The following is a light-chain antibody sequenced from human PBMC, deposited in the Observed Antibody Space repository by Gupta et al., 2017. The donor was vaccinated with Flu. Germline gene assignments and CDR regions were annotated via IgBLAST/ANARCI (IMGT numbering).Light chain of an antibody. J-gene: IGLJ2*01. V-gene: IGLV1-40*01. CDR2: VNS. CDR1: SSNIGAGYD. CDR3: QSYDSSLSGSGV. Sequence: QSVLTPPPSVSGAPGQRVTISCTVSSSNIGAGYDVHWYQQLPGTAPKLLIYVNSNRPSGVPDRFSGSKSGTSASLAITGLQAEDEADDYCQSYDSSLSGSGVFGGGTKLTVL.